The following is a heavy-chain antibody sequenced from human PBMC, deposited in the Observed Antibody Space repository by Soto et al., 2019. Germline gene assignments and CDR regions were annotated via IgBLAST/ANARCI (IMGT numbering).Heavy chain of an antibody. V-gene: IGHV6-1*01. CDR1: GDSVSGNSAA. D-gene: IGHD3-22*01. Sequence: PSQTLSLTCAISGDSVSGNSAAWNWIRQSPSRGLEWLGRTYYRSKWYNDYSVSVKSRITVTPDTSKNQFSLHLKSVTPEDTAVYYCAREFPHYDSSDSYFDYWAQGALVTVSS. CDR2: TYYRSKWYN. J-gene: IGHJ4*02. CDR3: AREFPHYDSSDSYFDY.